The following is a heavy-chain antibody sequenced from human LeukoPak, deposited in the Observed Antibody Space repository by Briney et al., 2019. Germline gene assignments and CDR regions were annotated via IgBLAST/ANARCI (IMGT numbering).Heavy chain of an antibody. D-gene: IGHD2-15*01. CDR2: INPNSGGT. CDR3: ARGLLYLPYGMDV. V-gene: IGHV1-2*02. J-gene: IGHJ6*02. CDR1: GYTFTGYY. Sequence: ASVKVSCKASGYTFTGYYMHWVRQASGQGLEWMGWINPNSGGTNYAQKFQGRVTMTRDTSISTAYMELSRLRSDDTAVYYGARGLLYLPYGMDVWGQGTTVTVSS.